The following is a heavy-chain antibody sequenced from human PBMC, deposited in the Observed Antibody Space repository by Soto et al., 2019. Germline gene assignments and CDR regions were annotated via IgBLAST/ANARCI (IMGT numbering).Heavy chain of an antibody. D-gene: IGHD4-17*01. J-gene: IGHJ4*02. Sequence: KTSETLSLTCTVSGGSISSSSYYWGWIRQPPGKGLEWIGSIYYSGSTYYNPSLKSRVTISVDTSKNQFSLKLSSVTAADTAVYYCASRHGDYPFDYWGQGTLVTVSS. V-gene: IGHV4-39*01. CDR3: ASRHGDYPFDY. CDR2: IYYSGST. CDR1: GGSISSSSYY.